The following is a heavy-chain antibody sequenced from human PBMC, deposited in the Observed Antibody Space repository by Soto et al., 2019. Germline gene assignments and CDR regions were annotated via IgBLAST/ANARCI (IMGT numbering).Heavy chain of an antibody. Sequence: SETLSLTCTVSGGSISSYYWSWIRQPPGKGLEWIGYIYYSGSTNYNPSLKSRVTISVDTSKNQFSLKLSSVTAADTAVYYCARDRIDDYYDSSGYQGYYYCMDVWGQGTTVTVSS. CDR3: ARDRIDDYYDSSGYQGYYYCMDV. CDR1: GGSISSYY. J-gene: IGHJ6*02. CDR2: IYYSGST. V-gene: IGHV4-59*01. D-gene: IGHD3-22*01.